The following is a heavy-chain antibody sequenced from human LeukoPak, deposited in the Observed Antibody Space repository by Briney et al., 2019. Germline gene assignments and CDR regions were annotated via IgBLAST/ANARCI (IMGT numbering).Heavy chain of an antibody. V-gene: IGHV4-59*01. CDR3: AREKRAGSYYNGYFDY. CDR2: IYYSGST. J-gene: IGHJ4*02. CDR1: GGSISSYY. D-gene: IGHD3-10*01. Sequence: SETLSLTCTVSGGSISSYYWSWIRQPPGKGLEWIGYIYYSGSTNYNPSLKRRVTISVDTSKNQFSLKLSSVTAADTAVYYCAREKRAGSYYNGYFDYWGQGTLVTVSS.